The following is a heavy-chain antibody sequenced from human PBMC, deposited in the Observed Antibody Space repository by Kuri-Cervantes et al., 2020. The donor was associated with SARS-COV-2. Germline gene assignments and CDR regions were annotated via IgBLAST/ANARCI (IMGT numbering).Heavy chain of an antibody. Sequence: SETLSLTCTVSGGSISSSSYYWGWIRQPPGKGLEWIGSIYYSGSTYYNPSLKSRVTISVDTSKNQFSLKLSSVTAADAAVYYCARSPLERRWGWFDPWGQGTLVTVSS. CDR3: ARSPLERRWGWFDP. V-gene: IGHV4-39*07. CDR1: GGSISSSSYY. J-gene: IGHJ5*02. D-gene: IGHD1-1*01. CDR2: IYYSGST.